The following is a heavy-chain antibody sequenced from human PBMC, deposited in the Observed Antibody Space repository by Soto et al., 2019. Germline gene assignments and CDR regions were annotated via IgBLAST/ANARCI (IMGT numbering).Heavy chain of an antibody. CDR1: GFTFSSYA. CDR3: AKEMTSGYYLFDY. V-gene: IGHV3-23*01. CDR2: ISGTGGST. D-gene: IGHD3-22*01. J-gene: IGHJ4*02. Sequence: VQLLQSGGGVVQPGGSLRLSCAASGFTFSSYAMSWVRQAPGKGLEWVSTISGTGGSTYYPDSVKGRFTISRDNSKNTVYLQMNSLRAEDAAVYYCAKEMTSGYYLFDYWGQGTLVTVSS.